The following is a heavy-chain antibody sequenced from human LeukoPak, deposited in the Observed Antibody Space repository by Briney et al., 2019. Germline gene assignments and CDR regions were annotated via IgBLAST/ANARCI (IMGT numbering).Heavy chain of an antibody. D-gene: IGHD1-26*01. CDR2: INPNSGGT. V-gene: IGHV1-2*02. Sequence: ASVKVSCKAPGYTFTGYYMHWVRQAPGQGLEWMGWINPNSGGTNYAQKFQGRVTIIRNTSISTAYMELSSLRSEDTAVYYCARLSLLLPDAFDIWGQGTMVTVSS. J-gene: IGHJ3*02. CDR3: ARLSLLLPDAFDI. CDR1: GYTFTGYY.